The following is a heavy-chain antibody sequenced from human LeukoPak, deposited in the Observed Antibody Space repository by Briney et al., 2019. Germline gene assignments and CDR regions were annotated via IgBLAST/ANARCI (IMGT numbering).Heavy chain of an antibody. V-gene: IGHV4-34*01. Sequence: SETLSLTCAVYGGSFSGYYWSWIRQPPGKGLEWIGEINHSGSTNYNPSLKSRVTISVDTSKNQFSLKLSSVTAADTAVCYCARRGTVVTPYYYGMDVWGQGTTVTVSS. CDR1: GGSFSGYY. CDR2: INHSGST. J-gene: IGHJ6*02. D-gene: IGHD4-23*01. CDR3: ARRGTVVTPYYYGMDV.